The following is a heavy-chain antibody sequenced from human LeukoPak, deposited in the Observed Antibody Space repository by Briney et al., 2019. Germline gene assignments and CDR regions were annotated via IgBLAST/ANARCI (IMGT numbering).Heavy chain of an antibody. CDR3: ARAKDGPYYFDY. V-gene: IGHV4-30-2*01. CDR2: SYHSGST. D-gene: IGHD2-15*01. Sequence: SQTLSLTCAVSGGSISSGGYSWSWIRQPPGKGLEWIGYSYHSGSTYYNPSLKSRVTISVDRSKNQFSLKLSSVTAADTAVYYCARAKDGPYYFDYWGKGTLVTVSS. J-gene: IGHJ4*02. CDR1: GGSISSGGYS.